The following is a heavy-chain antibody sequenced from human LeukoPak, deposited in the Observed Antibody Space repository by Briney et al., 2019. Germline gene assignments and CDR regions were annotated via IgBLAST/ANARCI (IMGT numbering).Heavy chain of an antibody. D-gene: IGHD3-3*01. Sequence: SETLSLTCIVSGGSINNYYWSWIRQPPGKGLEWIGYIYYIGNTNYNPSLKSRLIISVDTSKNQFSLKLRSVTAADTAVYFCARASSTPGSGYYPLDYWGQGTLVTVSS. J-gene: IGHJ4*02. CDR3: ARASSTPGSGYYPLDY. V-gene: IGHV4-59*01. CDR1: GGSINNYY. CDR2: IYYIGNT.